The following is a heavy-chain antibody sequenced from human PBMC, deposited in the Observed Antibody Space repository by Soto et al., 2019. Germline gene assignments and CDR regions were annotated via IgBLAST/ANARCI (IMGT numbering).Heavy chain of an antibody. CDR2: ISYDGSNK. J-gene: IGHJ5*02. CDR3: AKDPGDSSTWNWFDP. Sequence: QVQLVESGGGVVQPGRSLRLSCAASGFTFSSYGMHWVRQAPGKGLEWVAVISYDGSNKYYADSVKGRFTISRDNYKNTLYLQMNSLRAEDTAVYYCAKDPGDSSTWNWFDPWGQGTLVTVSS. CDR1: GFTFSSYG. V-gene: IGHV3-30*18. D-gene: IGHD6-13*01.